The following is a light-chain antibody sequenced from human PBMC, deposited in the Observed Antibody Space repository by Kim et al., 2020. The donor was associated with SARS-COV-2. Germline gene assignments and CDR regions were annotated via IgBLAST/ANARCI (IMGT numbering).Light chain of an antibody. CDR3: HQSHASPWT. Sequence: ARGDSASLSWRASRSLNNDYLAWYPQKPGQPPRLVIYGVSTRATGIPDRFSGRGSGTGFSLIISRLEPEDFAVYYCHQSHASPWTFGQGTKVDIK. CDR2: GVS. V-gene: IGKV3-20*01. CDR1: RSLNNDY. J-gene: IGKJ1*01.